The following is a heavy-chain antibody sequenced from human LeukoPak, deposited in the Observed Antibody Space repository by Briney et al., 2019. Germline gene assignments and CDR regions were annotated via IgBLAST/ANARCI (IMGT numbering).Heavy chain of an antibody. Sequence: PGGSLRLSCAASGFTFSSYNMNWVRQAPGKGLEWVSSISSTSRSYIYYADSVKGRFTISRDNAKNSLYLQMNSLRAEDTAVYYCARGAAVAGTLVLWFDPWGQGTLVTVSS. V-gene: IGHV3-21*01. CDR3: ARGAAVAGTLVLWFDP. CDR2: ISSTSRSYI. J-gene: IGHJ5*02. CDR1: GFTFSSYN. D-gene: IGHD6-19*01.